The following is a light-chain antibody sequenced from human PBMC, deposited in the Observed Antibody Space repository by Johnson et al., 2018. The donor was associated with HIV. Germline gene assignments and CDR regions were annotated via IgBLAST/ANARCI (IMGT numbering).Light chain of an antibody. CDR2: END. V-gene: IGLV1-51*01. J-gene: IGLJ1*01. CDR3: GSWDNTLSVFV. Sequence: QSVLTQPPSVSAAPGQKVIISCSGRSSNIGSNYVSWYQHLPGTAPKLLIYENDKRPSGIPDRFSASKSGTSATLDITGLQTGAEGDYCCGSWDNTLSVFVFGAGTKVTVL. CDR1: SSNIGSNY.